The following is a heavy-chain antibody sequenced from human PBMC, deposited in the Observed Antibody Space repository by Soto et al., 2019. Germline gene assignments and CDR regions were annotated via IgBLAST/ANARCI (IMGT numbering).Heavy chain of an antibody. CDR1: GGSFSGYY. D-gene: IGHD2-2*01. CDR2: INHSGST. CDR3: AGPSGGGSSTSWQGRNFDY. V-gene: IGHV4-34*01. J-gene: IGHJ4*02. Sequence: SETLSLTCAVYGGSFSGYYWSWIRQPPGKGLEWIGEINHSGSTNYNPSLKSRVTISVDTSKNQFSLKLSSVTAADTAVYYCAGPSGGGSSTSWQGRNFDYWGQGTLVTVSS.